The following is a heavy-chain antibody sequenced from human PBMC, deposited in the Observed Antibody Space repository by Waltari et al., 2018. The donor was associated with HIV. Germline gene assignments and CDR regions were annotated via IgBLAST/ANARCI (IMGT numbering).Heavy chain of an antibody. Sequence: QVQLVESGGGVVQPGGSLRLSCAASGFTFTTYAIPWVRPAPGKGLEWVAFVRYDGSNKYYADSVKGRFTISRDNSKNTLYLQMNSLRADDTAVYYCARDPSPPILYDILTGYYFDYWGQGTLVTVSS. D-gene: IGHD3-9*01. CDR3: ARDPSPPILYDILTGYYFDY. CDR1: GFTFTTYA. J-gene: IGHJ4*02. V-gene: IGHV3-30*02. CDR2: VRYDGSNK.